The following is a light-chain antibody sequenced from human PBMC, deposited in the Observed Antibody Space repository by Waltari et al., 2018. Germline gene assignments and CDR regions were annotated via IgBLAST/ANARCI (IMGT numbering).Light chain of an antibody. CDR3: QNYSYGPPWT. CDR2: AAS. J-gene: IGKJ1*01. CDR1: QSVSTN. V-gene: IGKV3-15*01. Sequence: EIVMTQSPVTLSVSPGERGTLSCWASQSVSTNLAWYQQKPGQTPRLLMYAASTRAPGIPTRFSGSGSGTEFTLTISGLQSEDSAVYFCQNYSYGPPWTFGQGTKVEIK.